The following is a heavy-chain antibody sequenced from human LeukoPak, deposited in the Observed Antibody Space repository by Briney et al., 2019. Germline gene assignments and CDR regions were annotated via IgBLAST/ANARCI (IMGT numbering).Heavy chain of an antibody. CDR1: GYTFTSYH. CDR2: INPSGGTT. D-gene: IGHD3-9*01. CDR3: ARYFDWTKRGFDP. V-gene: IGHV1-46*01. J-gene: IGHJ5*02. Sequence: ASVKVSCKASGYTFTSYHMHWVRQAPGQGLEWMGIINPSGGTTNYAQKFRGRVTMTTDTSTSTAYMELRSLRSDDTAVYYCARYFDWTKRGFDPWGQGTLVTVSS.